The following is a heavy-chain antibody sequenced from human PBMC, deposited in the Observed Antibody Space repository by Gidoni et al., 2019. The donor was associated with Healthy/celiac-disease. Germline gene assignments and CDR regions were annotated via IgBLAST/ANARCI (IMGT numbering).Heavy chain of an antibody. D-gene: IGHD2-2*01. CDR3: ARVPTIMVVVPAALNTCDD. CDR2: SSAYNGNT. V-gene: IGHV1-18*01. J-gene: IGHJ4*02. Sequence: KVYGKASGYTFTSYGISWVRQDPGQGLEWMGWSSAYNGNTNYALKLQGRVTMTTDTSTSTAYMERRSLRTDETAVYYCARVPTIMVVVPAALNTCDDWGQGTLFTVSS. CDR1: GYTFTSYG.